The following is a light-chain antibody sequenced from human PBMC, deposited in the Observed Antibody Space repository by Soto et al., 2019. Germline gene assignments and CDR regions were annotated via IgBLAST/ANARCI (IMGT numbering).Light chain of an antibody. J-gene: IGLJ1*01. CDR2: EVT. CDR1: SSDVGAYNY. Sequence: LTQPPSASGSLGQSVTISCTGTSSDVGAYNYVSWYQQHPGKAPKLMIYEVTRRPSGVPDRFSGSKSGNTASLNVSGLQAEDEADYYCCSYADNNDYVFGTGTKVTVL. CDR3: CSYADNNDYV. V-gene: IGLV2-8*01.